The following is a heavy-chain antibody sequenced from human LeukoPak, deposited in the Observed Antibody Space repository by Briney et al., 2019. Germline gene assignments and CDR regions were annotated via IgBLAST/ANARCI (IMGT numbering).Heavy chain of an antibody. CDR1: GFTVSSNY. V-gene: IGHV3-53*01. Sequence: GGSLRLSCAASGFTVSSNYMSWVRQAPGKGLEWVSIIYSGGITYYADSVKGRFTISRDNSKNTLYLQMNSLRAEDTAVYYCARVREWELPPQYYFDYWGQGTLVSVS. J-gene: IGHJ4*02. D-gene: IGHD1-26*01. CDR3: ARVREWELPPQYYFDY. CDR2: IYSGGIT.